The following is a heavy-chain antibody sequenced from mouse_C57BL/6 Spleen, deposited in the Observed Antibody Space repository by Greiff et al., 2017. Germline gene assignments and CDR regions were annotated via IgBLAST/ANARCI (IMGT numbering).Heavy chain of an antibody. J-gene: IGHJ1*03. CDR3: ARRATGTWYFDV. V-gene: IGHV8-12*01. CDR1: GFSLSTSGMG. CDR2: IYWDDDK. Sequence: QVTLKESGPGILQSSQTLSLTCSFSGFSLSTSGMGVSWIRQPSGKGLEWLAHIYWDDDKRYNPSLKSRLTISKDTSRNQVFLKITSVDTADTATYYCARRATGTWYFDVWGTGTTVTVSS. D-gene: IGHD4-1*02.